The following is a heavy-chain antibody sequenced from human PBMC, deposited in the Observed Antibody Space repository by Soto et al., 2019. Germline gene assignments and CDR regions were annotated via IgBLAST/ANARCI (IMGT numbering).Heavy chain of an antibody. CDR3: AKGVYGSGSYYVTFDY. CDR2: ISGSGGST. V-gene: IGHV3-23*01. J-gene: IGHJ4*02. Sequence: GGSLRLSCAASGFTFSSYAMSWVRQAPGKGLEWVSAISGSGGSTYYADSVKGRFTISRDNSKNTLYLQMNSLRAEDTAVYYCAKGVYGSGSYYVTFDYWGQGTLVTVSS. D-gene: IGHD3-10*01. CDR1: GFTFSSYA.